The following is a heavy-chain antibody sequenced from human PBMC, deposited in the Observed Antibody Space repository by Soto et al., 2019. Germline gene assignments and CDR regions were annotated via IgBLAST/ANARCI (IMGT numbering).Heavy chain of an antibody. V-gene: IGHV5-10-1*01. J-gene: IGHJ4*02. CDR2: IDPRDSYA. Sequence: GESLKISCKGSGYSFTNSWINWVRQMPGKGLEWMGRIDPRDSYANYSPSFQGHVTISADKSISTAYPQWSSLKASDTAMYYCTRQSETYYDSSGYYFDYWGQGTLVTVSS. CDR1: GYSFTNSW. D-gene: IGHD3-22*01. CDR3: TRQSETYYDSSGYYFDY.